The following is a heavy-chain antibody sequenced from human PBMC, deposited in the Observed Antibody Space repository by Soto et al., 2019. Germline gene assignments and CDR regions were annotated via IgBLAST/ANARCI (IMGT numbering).Heavy chain of an antibody. J-gene: IGHJ4*02. CDR1: GFTFSSYA. Sequence: GGSLRLSCAASGFTFSSYAMSWVRQAPGKGLEWVSAISGSGGSTYYADSVKGRFTISRDNSKNTLYLQMNSLRAEDTAVYYCAKVPCSSTSCQLRAFDYWGQGTRVTVSS. D-gene: IGHD2-2*01. CDR2: ISGSGGST. V-gene: IGHV3-23*01. CDR3: AKVPCSSTSCQLRAFDY.